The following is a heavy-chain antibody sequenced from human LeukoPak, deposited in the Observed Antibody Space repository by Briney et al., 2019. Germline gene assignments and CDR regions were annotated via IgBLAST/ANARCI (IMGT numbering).Heavy chain of an antibody. Sequence: PGGSLRLSCAASGFTFSNAWMSWVRQAPGKGLEWVGRIKSKTDGGTTDYAAPVKGRFTISRDDSKNTLYLQMNSLRPEDTAVYYCANLTPRGHGMDVWGHGTTVIVSS. D-gene: IGHD3-10*01. J-gene: IGHJ6*02. CDR3: ANLTPRGHGMDV. CDR1: GFTFSNAW. V-gene: IGHV3-15*01. CDR2: IKSKTDGGTT.